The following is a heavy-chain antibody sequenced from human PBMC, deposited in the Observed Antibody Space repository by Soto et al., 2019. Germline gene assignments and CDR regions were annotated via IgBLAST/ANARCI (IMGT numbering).Heavy chain of an antibody. CDR3: ERAVRHVFDY. CDR1: GFSLSSGYY. J-gene: IGHJ4*03. D-gene: IGHD2-2*01. V-gene: IGHV4-38-2*02. Sequence: SETLSLTCTVSGFSLSSGYYWCWIRQPPGKGLEWIATTHYSGSTYHNPSLKSRVTVSVDTSKNQFSLKLNSVTAADTDVYYCERAVRHVFDYWGQGTRVTVSS. CDR2: THYSGST.